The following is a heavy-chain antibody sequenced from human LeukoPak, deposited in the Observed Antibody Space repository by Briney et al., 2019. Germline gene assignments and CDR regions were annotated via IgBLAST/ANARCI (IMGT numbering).Heavy chain of an antibody. Sequence: GGSLRLSCVVSGFSVSNNYIIWVRQAPGNGLERVSVIYGDGRTSHSASVRGRFTISRDNSKNIVSLQMNNLRAEDTAVYYCARGRGLGVVSPYFDYWGQGTLVTVSA. CDR1: GFSVSNNY. J-gene: IGHJ4*02. D-gene: IGHD3-3*01. CDR3: ARGRGLGVVSPYFDY. CDR2: IYGDGRT. V-gene: IGHV3-53*01.